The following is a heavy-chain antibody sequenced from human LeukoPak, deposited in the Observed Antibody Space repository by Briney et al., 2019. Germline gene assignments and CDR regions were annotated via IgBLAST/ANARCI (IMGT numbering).Heavy chain of an antibody. D-gene: IGHD2-2*01. CDR1: GFTFSSYA. J-gene: IGHJ4*02. CDR2: ISYDGSNK. CDR3: AREGVDIVVVPAAVTGFDY. Sequence: GGSLRLSCAASGFTFSSYAMHWVRQAPGKGLEWVAVISYDGSNKYYADSVEGRFTISRDNSKNTLYLQMNSLRAEDTAVYYCAREGVDIVVVPAAVTGFDYWGQGTLVTVSS. V-gene: IGHV3-30-3*01.